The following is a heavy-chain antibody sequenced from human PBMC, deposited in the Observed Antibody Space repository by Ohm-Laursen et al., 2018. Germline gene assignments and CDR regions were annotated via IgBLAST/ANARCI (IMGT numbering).Heavy chain of an antibody. Sequence: PTQTLTLTCTVSGFSLSNARMGVSWIRQSPGKALEWLAHIFSNDEKSYSTSLKSRLTIAKDTSKNQVVLTMTNMDPVDTATYYCAHSGQLPHRYFDCWGQGTLVTVSP. CDR2: IFSNDEK. V-gene: IGHV2-26*01. CDR1: GFSLSNARMG. D-gene: IGHD5-24*01. CDR3: AHSGQLPHRYFDC. J-gene: IGHJ4*02.